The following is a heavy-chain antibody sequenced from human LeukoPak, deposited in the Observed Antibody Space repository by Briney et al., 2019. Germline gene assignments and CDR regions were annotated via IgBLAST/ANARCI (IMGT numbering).Heavy chain of an antibody. Sequence: GEALKISCNGSGYSFTSYWNGWVRPMPGKGVELVWIIYPGDSDTRYRPFFQGQVTISADKSISTAYLQWSSLKASDTAMYYCARRYYYDSSGYYLDYWGQGTLVTVSS. CDR1: GYSFTSYW. D-gene: IGHD3-22*01. CDR2: IYPGDSDT. V-gene: IGHV5-51*01. CDR3: ARRYYYDSSGYYLDY. J-gene: IGHJ4*02.